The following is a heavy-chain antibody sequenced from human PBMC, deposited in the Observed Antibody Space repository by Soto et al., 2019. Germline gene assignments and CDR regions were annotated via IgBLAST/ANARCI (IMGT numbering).Heavy chain of an antibody. J-gene: IGHJ5*02. V-gene: IGHV4-34*01. CDR1: GGSFSGYY. CDR2: INHSGST. Sequence: NPSETLSLTCAVYGGSFSGYYWSWIRQPPGKGLEWIGEINHSGSTNYNPSLKSRVTISVDTSKNQFSLKLSSVTAADTAVYYCAIREASSGYYPNWFDPWGQGTLVTVSS. D-gene: IGHD3-22*01. CDR3: AIREASSGYYPNWFDP.